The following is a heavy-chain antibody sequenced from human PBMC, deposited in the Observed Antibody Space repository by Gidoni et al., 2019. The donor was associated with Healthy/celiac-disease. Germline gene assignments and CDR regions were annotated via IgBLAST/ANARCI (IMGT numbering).Heavy chain of an antibody. V-gene: IGHV1-18*01. D-gene: IGHD2-2*01. Sequence: QVQLVQSGAEVKKPGASVKVSCKASGYTFTSYGISWVRQAPGQGLEWMGWISAYNGNTNYAQKLQGRVTMTTDTSTSTAYMELRSLRSDDTAVYYCASMRSSTSEGTYYYYYGMDVWGQGTTVTVSS. CDR3: ASMRSSTSEGTYYYYYGMDV. CDR1: GYTFTSYG. J-gene: IGHJ6*02. CDR2: ISAYNGNT.